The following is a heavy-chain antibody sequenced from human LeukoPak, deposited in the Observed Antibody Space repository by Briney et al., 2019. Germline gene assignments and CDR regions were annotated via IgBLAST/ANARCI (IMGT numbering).Heavy chain of an antibody. CDR3: ARGSRIVVVITTGVY. CDR1: GYTFTSYY. CDR2: INPNSGGT. Sequence: ASVKASCKASGYTFTSYYMHWVRQAPGQGLEWMGWINPNSGGTNYAQKFQGRVTMTRDTTISTAYMELSRLRSDDTAVYYCARGSRIVVVITTGVYWGQGTLVTVSS. D-gene: IGHD3-22*01. J-gene: IGHJ4*02. V-gene: IGHV1-2*02.